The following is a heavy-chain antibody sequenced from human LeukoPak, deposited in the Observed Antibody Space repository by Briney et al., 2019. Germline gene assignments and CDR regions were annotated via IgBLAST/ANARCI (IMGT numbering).Heavy chain of an antibody. CDR1: GFTFSSYS. V-gene: IGHV3-23*01. CDR2: ISGSSSSS. CDR3: AKGPKSSYYYDSSGYFPYYFDY. Sequence: PGGSLRLSCAASGFTFSSYSMNWVRQAPGKGLEWVSGISGSSSSSYYADSVKGRFTISRDYSNNTVYLQMNSLRAEDTAVYYCAKGPKSSYYYDSSGYFPYYFDYWGQGTLVTVSS. D-gene: IGHD3-22*01. J-gene: IGHJ4*02.